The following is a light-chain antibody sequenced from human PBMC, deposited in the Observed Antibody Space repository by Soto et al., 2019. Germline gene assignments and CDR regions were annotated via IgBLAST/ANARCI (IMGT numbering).Light chain of an antibody. V-gene: IGKV3-20*01. CDR3: QHYGSSPLYT. Sequence: EIVLTQSPGTLYLSPGERATLSCRASQSITSNYLAWYQQKPGQAPRLLIYGVSSRATGIPDRFSGGGSGTDFTLIISRLEPEDFAVYYCQHYGSSPLYTFGPGTKLEIK. CDR2: GVS. CDR1: QSITSNY. J-gene: IGKJ2*01.